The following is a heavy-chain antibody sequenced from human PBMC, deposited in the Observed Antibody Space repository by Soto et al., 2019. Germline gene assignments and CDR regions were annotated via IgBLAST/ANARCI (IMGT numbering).Heavy chain of an antibody. V-gene: IGHV1-69*01. J-gene: IGHJ4*02. D-gene: IGHD3-10*01. CDR2: IIPMFGTA. Sequence: QVQLVQSGAEVKKPGSSVKVSCKVSGGPFSDYAVSWVRQALGQGLEWMGGIIPMFGTANYAQKFQGRVTITADESTTTAYMELSSLRSEDTAVYYCARDLDYYGSGNYYNRIDYWGQGTLVTVSS. CDR3: ARDLDYYGSGNYYNRIDY. CDR1: GGPFSDYA.